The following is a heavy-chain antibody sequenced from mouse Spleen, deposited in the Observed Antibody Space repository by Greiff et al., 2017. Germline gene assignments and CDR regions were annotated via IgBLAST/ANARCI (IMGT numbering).Heavy chain of an antibody. V-gene: IGHV5-12*02. CDR2: ISNGGGST. J-gene: IGHJ4*01. D-gene: IGHD1-1*01. CDR1: GFTFSDYY. Sequence: EVKLVESGGGLVQPGGSLKLSCETSGFTFSDYYMYWVRQTPEKRLEWVAYISNGGGSTYYPDTVKGRFTISRDNAKNTLYLQMSRLKSEDTAMYYCARLTTVAMDYWGQGTSVTVSS. CDR3: ARLTTVAMDY.